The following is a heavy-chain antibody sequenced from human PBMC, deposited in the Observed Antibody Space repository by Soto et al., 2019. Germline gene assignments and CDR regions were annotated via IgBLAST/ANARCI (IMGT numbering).Heavy chain of an antibody. CDR3: ARDGITMVRGGPRYYYYGMDV. Sequence: LRLSCAASGFTFSSYGMHWVRQAPGKGLEWVAVIWYDGSNKYYADSVKGRFTISRDNSKNTLYLQMNSLRAEDTAVYYCARDGITMVRGGPRYYYYGMDVWGQGTTVTVSS. V-gene: IGHV3-33*01. CDR2: IWYDGSNK. CDR1: GFTFSSYG. D-gene: IGHD3-10*01. J-gene: IGHJ6*02.